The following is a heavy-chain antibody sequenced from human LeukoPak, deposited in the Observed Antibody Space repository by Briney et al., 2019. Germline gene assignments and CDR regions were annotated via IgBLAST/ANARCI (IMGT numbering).Heavy chain of an antibody. CDR3: ARAGVDCSSTACYLFDY. J-gene: IGHJ4*02. Sequence: GGSLRLSCAASGFTFSNYWMHWVRQAPGKGLVWVSRINSDGSGTNYADSVKGRFTISRDNAKNTLYLQMNSLRAEDTAVYYCARAGVDCSSTACYLFDYWGQGTLVTVSS. D-gene: IGHD2-2*01. CDR1: GFTFSNYW. CDR2: INSDGSGT. V-gene: IGHV3-74*01.